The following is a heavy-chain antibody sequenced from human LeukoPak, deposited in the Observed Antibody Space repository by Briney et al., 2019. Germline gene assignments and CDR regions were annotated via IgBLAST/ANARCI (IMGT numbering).Heavy chain of an antibody. CDR3: ARTYSRGWVPGVGSRFDP. V-gene: IGHV1-18*01. CDR1: VYTFTNYG. Sequence: ASVKVACKASVYTFTNYGISWVRQAPGQGLEWMGWISAYNGNTNYAQKLQGRVTMTTDTSTSTAYMELRSLRSDDTAVYYCARTYSRGWVPGVGSRFDPWGQGTLVTVSS. J-gene: IGHJ5*02. D-gene: IGHD6-19*01. CDR2: ISAYNGNT.